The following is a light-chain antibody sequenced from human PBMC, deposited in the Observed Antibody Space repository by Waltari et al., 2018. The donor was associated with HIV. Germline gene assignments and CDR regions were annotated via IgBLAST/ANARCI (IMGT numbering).Light chain of an antibody. CDR2: WAT. J-gene: IGKJ1*01. Sequence: DIVMTQSPDSLAVSLGERATIYCNASQSLFFPSSNKNYLTWYQQKPGQPPKVLIYWATTLESGVPDRFSGSVSGTHFTLTISSLQPEDVAVYYCQPCSPTLSWTFGQGTKVEIK. CDR1: QSLFFPSSNKNY. V-gene: IGKV4-1*01. CDR3: QPCSPTLSWT.